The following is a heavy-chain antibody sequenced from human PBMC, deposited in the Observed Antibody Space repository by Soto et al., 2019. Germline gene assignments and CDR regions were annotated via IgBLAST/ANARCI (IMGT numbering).Heavy chain of an antibody. Sequence: GASVKVSCKASGYTFTSYAMHWVRQAPGQRLEWMGWINAGNGNTKYSQKFQGRVTITRDTSASTAYMELSSLRSEDTAVYYCARLPFYYYGMDVWGQGTTVTVSS. CDR2: INAGNGNT. CDR3: ARLPFYYYGMDV. CDR1: GYTFTSYA. V-gene: IGHV1-3*01. J-gene: IGHJ6*02.